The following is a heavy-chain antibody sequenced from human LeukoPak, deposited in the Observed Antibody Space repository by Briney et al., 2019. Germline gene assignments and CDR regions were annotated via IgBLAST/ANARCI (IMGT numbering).Heavy chain of an antibody. CDR1: GFTFINYY. V-gene: IGHV1-46*01. Sequence: VASVKVSCKASGFTFINYYMHWVRQAPGQGLEWLGIINLSGGSTYYPQKFQDRVTMTRDTSTSTVYMELSSLRSEDTAVYYCARDLDYGEKSEDYWGQGTLVTVSS. J-gene: IGHJ4*02. D-gene: IGHD4/OR15-4a*01. CDR3: ARDLDYGEKSEDY. CDR2: INLSGGST.